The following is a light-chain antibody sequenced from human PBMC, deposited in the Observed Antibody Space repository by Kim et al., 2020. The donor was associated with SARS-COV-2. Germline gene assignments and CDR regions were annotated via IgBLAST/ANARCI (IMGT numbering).Light chain of an antibody. CDR2: AAA. V-gene: IGKV1-39*01. CDR1: QRTSRY. Sequence: CGAVGYSVTNTCRASQRTSRYLTWYQQKPGKAPKLLIYAAASLQSGVPSRFSGSGSGTDFTLTICSLRPDEFATYYCQLSYSTPYTFGQGTKLEI. CDR3: QLSYSTPYT. J-gene: IGKJ2*01.